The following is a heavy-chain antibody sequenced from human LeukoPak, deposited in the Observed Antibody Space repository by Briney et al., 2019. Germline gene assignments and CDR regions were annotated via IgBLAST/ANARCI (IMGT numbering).Heavy chain of an antibody. J-gene: IGHJ4*02. CDR2: IKEDGTET. CDR3: ARDRAWNYFDY. CDR1: GFMFSSNW. D-gene: IGHD3-3*01. V-gene: IGHV3-7*03. Sequence: GGSLRLSCAASGFMFSSNWMSWVRLAPGKGLEWVANIKEDGTETYYVDSVKGRFTISRDNAKNSLYLQMNSLRVEDTAVYYCARDRAWNYFDYWGQGTLVTVSS.